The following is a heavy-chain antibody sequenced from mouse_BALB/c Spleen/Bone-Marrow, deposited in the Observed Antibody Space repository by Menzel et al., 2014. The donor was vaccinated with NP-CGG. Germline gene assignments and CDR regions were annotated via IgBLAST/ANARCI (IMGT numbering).Heavy chain of an antibody. CDR1: GFTFSTYG. CDR3: VRPYDYGTWFAY. D-gene: IGHD2-4*01. J-gene: IGHJ3*01. CDR2: ISNGGIYT. V-gene: IGHV5-6*01. Sequence: VQLQQSGGDLVKPGGSLKLSCAVSGFTFSTYGMSWVRQTPDKRLEWVAAISNGGIYTYYPDTVKGRFTISRDNAKNTLYLQMSSLKSEDTAMYYCVRPYDYGTWFAYWGQGTLVTVSA.